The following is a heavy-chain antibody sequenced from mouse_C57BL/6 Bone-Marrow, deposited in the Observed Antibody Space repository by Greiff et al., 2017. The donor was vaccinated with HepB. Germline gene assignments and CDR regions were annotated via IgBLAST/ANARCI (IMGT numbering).Heavy chain of an antibody. J-gene: IGHJ2*01. CDR3: ATGGVTSTVLFDY. D-gene: IGHD2-2*01. CDR1: GYSFTSYY. V-gene: IGHV1-66*01. Sequence: QVQLQQSGPELVKPGASVKISCKASGYSFTSYYIHWVKQRPGQGLEWIGWIYPGSGNTRYNEKFKGKATLTADTSSSTAYMQLSSLTSEDSAVYYCATGGVTSTVLFDYWGQGTTLTVSS. CDR2: IYPGSGNT.